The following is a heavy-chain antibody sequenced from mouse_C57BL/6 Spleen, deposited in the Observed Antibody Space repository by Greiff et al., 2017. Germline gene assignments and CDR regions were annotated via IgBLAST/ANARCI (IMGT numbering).Heavy chain of an antibody. Sequence: QVQLQQPGAELVKPGASVKLSCKASGYTFTSYWMHWVKQRPGQGLEWIGMIHPNSGSTNYNEKFKSKATLTVDKSSSTAYMPLSSLTSEDSAVYYCARKNDYFDYWGQGTTLTVSS. J-gene: IGHJ2*01. CDR1: GYTFTSYW. V-gene: IGHV1-64*01. CDR3: ARKNDYFDY. CDR2: IHPNSGST.